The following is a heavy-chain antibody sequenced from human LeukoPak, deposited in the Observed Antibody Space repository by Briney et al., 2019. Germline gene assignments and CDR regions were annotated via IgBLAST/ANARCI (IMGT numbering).Heavy chain of an antibody. CDR2: IYYSGST. V-gene: IGHV4-30-4*01. CDR1: GGSISSGDYY. J-gene: IGHJ6*02. CDR3: ARDHKPVVTAILSLDFYYYNGMDV. D-gene: IGHD2-21*02. Sequence: SETLSLTCTVSGGSISSGDYYWSWIRQPPGKGLEWIGYIYYSGSTHYNPSLKSRVTISVDTSKNQLSLKLSSVTAADTAVYYCARDHKPVVTAILSLDFYYYNGMDVWGQGTTVTVSS.